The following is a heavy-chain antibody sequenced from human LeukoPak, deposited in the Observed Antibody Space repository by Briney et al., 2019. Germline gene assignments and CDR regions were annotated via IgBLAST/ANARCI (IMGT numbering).Heavy chain of an antibody. V-gene: IGHV3-11*04. CDR3: ARDFRTFFYGSSGPPNDAFDI. J-gene: IGHJ3*02. CDR1: GFTFSDYY. D-gene: IGHD3-22*01. Sequence: GGSLRLSCAASGFTFSDYYMSWIRQAPGKGLEWVSYISRSGTTIYYADSVKGRFTISRDNAKNSLYLQMNSLRAEDTAVYYCARDFRTFFYGSSGPPNDAFDIWGQGTMVTVSS. CDR2: ISRSGTTI.